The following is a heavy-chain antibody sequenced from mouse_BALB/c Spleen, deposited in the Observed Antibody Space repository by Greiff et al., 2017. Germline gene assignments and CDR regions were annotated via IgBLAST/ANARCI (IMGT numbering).Heavy chain of an antibody. CDR3: ARGTVVENYAMDY. Sequence: EVQGVESGGGLVKPGGSLKLSCAASGFTFSDYYMYWVRQTPEKRLEWVATISDGGSYTYYPDSVKGRFTISRDNAKNNLYLQMSSLKSEDTAMYYCARGTVVENYAMDYWGQGTSVTVSS. V-gene: IGHV5-4*02. J-gene: IGHJ4*01. D-gene: IGHD1-1*01. CDR1: GFTFSDYY. CDR2: ISDGGSYT.